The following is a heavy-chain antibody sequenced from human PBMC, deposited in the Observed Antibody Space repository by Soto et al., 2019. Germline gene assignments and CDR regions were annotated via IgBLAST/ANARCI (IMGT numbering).Heavy chain of an antibody. D-gene: IGHD6-19*01. V-gene: IGHV1-58*01. CDR2: IVVGSGNT. Sequence: QMQLVQSGPEVKKPGTSVKVSCKASGFTFTSSAVQWVRQARGQRLEWIGWIVVGSGNTDYAQKFQERVTITRDMSTSTAYMELGSLISEDTAVYYCAADPRAVDGRFDYWGQGTLVTVSS. J-gene: IGHJ4*02. CDR3: AADPRAVDGRFDY. CDR1: GFTFTSSA.